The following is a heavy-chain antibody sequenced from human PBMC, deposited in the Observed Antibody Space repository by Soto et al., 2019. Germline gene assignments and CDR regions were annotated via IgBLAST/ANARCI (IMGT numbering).Heavy chain of an antibody. Sequence: ASVKVSCKASGYTFTGYYMHWVRQAPGQGPEWMGWINPNSGGTNYAQKFQGRVTMTRDTSISTAYMELSRLRSDDTAVYYCARVHCSSTSCYMRLRFNPWGQGXLVTVSS. D-gene: IGHD2-2*02. CDR2: INPNSGGT. CDR3: ARVHCSSTSCYMRLRFNP. V-gene: IGHV1-2*02. CDR1: GYTFTGYY. J-gene: IGHJ5*02.